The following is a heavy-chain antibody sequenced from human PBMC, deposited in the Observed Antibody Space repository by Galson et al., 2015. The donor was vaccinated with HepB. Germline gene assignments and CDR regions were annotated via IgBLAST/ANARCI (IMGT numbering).Heavy chain of an antibody. Sequence: SLRLSCAASGFLFSSYAMYWVRQAPGKGLEWVAVISYDGNKKFYTDSRKGRFIISRDNSKNTLYLQMNSLRAEDTAVYYCASLRRLRYFDWLLFLDDFDIWGQGTMVTVSS. CDR2: ISYDGNKK. V-gene: IGHV3-30-3*01. CDR3: ASLRRLRYFDWLLFLDDFDI. CDR1: GFLFSSYA. J-gene: IGHJ3*02. D-gene: IGHD3-9*01.